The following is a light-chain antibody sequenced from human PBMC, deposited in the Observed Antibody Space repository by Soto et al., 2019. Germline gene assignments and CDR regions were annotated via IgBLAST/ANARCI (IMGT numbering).Light chain of an antibody. CDR2: KAS. V-gene: IGKV1-5*03. J-gene: IGKJ1*01. CDR1: QSISTS. Sequence: DIQMTQSPSTLSASVGDRVTITCRASQSISTSLAWYQQRPGKVPNLLIYKASSLESGVPSRFSGSGSGTEFTLTISSVQPDDFETYYCQQYNNYWTFGQGTNVEIK. CDR3: QQYNNYWT.